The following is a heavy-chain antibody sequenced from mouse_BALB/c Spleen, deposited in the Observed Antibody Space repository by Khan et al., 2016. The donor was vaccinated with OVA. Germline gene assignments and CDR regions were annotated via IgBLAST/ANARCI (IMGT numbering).Heavy chain of an antibody. V-gene: IGHV2-9*02. CDR2: IWAGGST. CDR1: GFSLTSYG. Sequence: VQLQESGPGPVAPSQSLSITCTVSGFSLTSYGVHWVRQTPGKGLEWLGVIWAGGSTNYNSALMSRLSISKDNSKSQVFFKMNSLQTDDTAMYYCARNYDNYVEYFDVWGAGTTVTVSS. D-gene: IGHD2-1*01. J-gene: IGHJ1*01. CDR3: ARNYDNYVEYFDV.